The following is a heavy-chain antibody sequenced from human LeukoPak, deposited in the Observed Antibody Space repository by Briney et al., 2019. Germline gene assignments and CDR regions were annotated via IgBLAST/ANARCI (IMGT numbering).Heavy chain of an antibody. V-gene: IGHV3-23*01. CDR1: RFTSSSYA. CDR3: AKSLLYGSGSYVTGWFDP. Sequence: GGSLRLSCAASRFTSSSYAMNWVRQAPGKGLEWVSAISGRADNTYYADSVKGRFTISRDNSKNTLYLQMNSLRAEDTAVYYCAKSLLYGSGSYVTGWFDPWGQGTLVTVSS. CDR2: ISGRADNT. D-gene: IGHD3-10*01. J-gene: IGHJ5*02.